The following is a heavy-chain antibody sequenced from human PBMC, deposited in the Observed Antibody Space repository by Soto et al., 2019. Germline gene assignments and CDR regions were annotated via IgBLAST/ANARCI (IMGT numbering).Heavy chain of an antibody. CDR2: ITSYGGST. Sequence: GGLMRVCRGAAGGTFSSYSRNWVSQDKGKGLEFVSAITSYGGSTYYSNSVKGRFTISRDNSKNTLYLQMGSLRAEDMAVYYCARGALCRGACYFYYYYSMHVCGTATPVTVSS. CDR1: GGTFSSYS. V-gene: IGHV3-64*01. CDR3: ARGALCRGACYFYYYYSMHV. D-gene: IGHD2-21*01. J-gene: IGHJ6*03.